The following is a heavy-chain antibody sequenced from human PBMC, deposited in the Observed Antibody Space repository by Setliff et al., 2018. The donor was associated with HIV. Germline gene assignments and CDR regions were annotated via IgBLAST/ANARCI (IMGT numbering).Heavy chain of an antibody. J-gene: IGHJ4*02. D-gene: IGHD3-3*01. CDR3: AKDPGRFGVVTPFDN. CDR2: ITWNSDNI. V-gene: IGHV3-9*01. CDR1: GFTFDDYA. Sequence: GGSLRLSCAASGFTFDDYAMHWVRQAPGKGLEWVSFITWNSDNIGYADSVKGRFTISRDNAKKSLYLQMNSLRPEDTALYYCAKDPGRFGVVTPFDNWGQGALVTV.